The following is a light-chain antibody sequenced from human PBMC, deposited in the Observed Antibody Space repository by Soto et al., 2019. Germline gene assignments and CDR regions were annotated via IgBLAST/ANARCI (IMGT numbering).Light chain of an antibody. CDR1: QTISNS. Sequence: DIQMTQSPSSLSASVGDRVTITCRASQTISNSLNWYQQKPREAPKLLIYASSILQRGVPSRYSGSGSGTDFTLTINSLQPEDFATYYCHQSYSPLAVTFGGGTKVEI. CDR2: ASS. V-gene: IGKV1-39*01. CDR3: HQSYSPLAVT. J-gene: IGKJ4*01.